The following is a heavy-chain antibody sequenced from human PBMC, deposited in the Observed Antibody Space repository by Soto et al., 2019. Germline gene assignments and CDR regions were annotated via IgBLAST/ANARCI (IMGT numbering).Heavy chain of an antibody. CDR3: SKDLTWNQADY. J-gene: IGHJ4*02. V-gene: IGHV3-74*01. CDR2: ISNDGSIT. CDR1: GFIFSNYW. D-gene: IGHD1-1*01. Sequence: GGSLRLSCEASGFIFSNYWMHWVRQTPGTGLVWVSRISNDGSITNYADSVKGRFTISRDNAKNTLYLQMNSLRAEDTAVYYCSKDLTWNQADYWGQGALVTVSS.